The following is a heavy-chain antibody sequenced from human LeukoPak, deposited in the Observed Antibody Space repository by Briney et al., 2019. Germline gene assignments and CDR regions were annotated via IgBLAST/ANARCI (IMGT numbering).Heavy chain of an antibody. D-gene: IGHD3-10*01. CDR1: GFSFSSYD. CDR2: ISYDGSNK. Sequence: GGSLRLSCAAYGFSFSSYDVNWVRQAPGKGMEWVAVISYDGSNKYYADSVKGRFTISKDKAKNSLYLQMNSLRAEDTGVYYCARALGGHGEYFQHWGQGTLVTVSS. CDR3: ARALGGHGEYFQH. V-gene: IGHV3-30*03. J-gene: IGHJ1*01.